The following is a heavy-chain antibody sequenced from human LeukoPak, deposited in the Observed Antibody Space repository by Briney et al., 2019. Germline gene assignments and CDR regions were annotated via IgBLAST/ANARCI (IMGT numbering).Heavy chain of an antibody. CDR1: GGSISSYYW. CDR2: IYWNDDK. CDR3: AHSIAARPFDY. D-gene: IGHD6-6*01. V-gene: IGHV2-5*01. J-gene: IGHJ4*02. Sequence: TLSLTCTVSGGSISSYYWSWIRQPPGKALEWLALIYWNDDKRYSPSLKSRLTITKDTSKNQVVLTMTNMDPVDTATYYCAHSIAARPFDYWGQGTLVTVSS.